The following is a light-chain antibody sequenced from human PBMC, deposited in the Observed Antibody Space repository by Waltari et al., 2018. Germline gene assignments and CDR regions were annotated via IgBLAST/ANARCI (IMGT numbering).Light chain of an antibody. Sequence: ILMTQPPDSLAVSRGDGATINVKSSQSVLNSSNNKNHLAWYQQKPGQPPKMVIYWASTRAPGVPDRFSGSGSETDFTLTISGLQAEDVALYSCHQYYSILRWKFGQGTAVEI. CDR3: HQYYSILRWK. J-gene: IGKJ1*01. CDR1: QSVLNSSNNKNH. CDR2: WAS. V-gene: IGKV4-1*01.